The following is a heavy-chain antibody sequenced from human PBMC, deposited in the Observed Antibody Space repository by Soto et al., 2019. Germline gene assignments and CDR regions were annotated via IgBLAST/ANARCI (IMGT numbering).Heavy chain of an antibody. D-gene: IGHD2-15*01. CDR2: IIPIFGTA. CDR1: GGTFSSYA. CDR3: ARLGYCSGGSCYSLYFYMDV. V-gene: IGHV1-69*13. Sequence: GASVKVSCKASGGTFSSYAISWVRQAPGQGLEWMGGIIPIFGTANYAQKFQGRVTITADESTSTAYMELSSLRSEDTAVYYCARLGYCSGGSCYSLYFYMDVWGRGTTVTVSS. J-gene: IGHJ6*03.